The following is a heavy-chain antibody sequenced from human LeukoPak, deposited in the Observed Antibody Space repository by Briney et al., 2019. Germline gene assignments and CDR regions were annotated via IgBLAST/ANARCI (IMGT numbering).Heavy chain of an antibody. CDR1: GGSISSSSYY. CDR3: ARETYYYGSGSP. J-gene: IGHJ5*02. V-gene: IGHV4-39*07. CDR2: IYYSGST. Sequence: SETLSLTCTVSGGSISSSSYYWGWIRQPPGKGLEWIGSIYYSGSTYYNPSLKSRVTISVDTSKNQFSLKLSSVSAADTAVYYCARETYYYGSGSPWGQGTLVTVSS. D-gene: IGHD3-10*01.